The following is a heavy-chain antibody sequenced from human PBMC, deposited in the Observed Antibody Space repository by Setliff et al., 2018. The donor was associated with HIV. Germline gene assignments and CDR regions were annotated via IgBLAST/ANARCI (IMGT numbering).Heavy chain of an antibody. CDR2: IYYSGST. Sequence: PSETLSLTCTVSGGSISSSSYYWGWIRQPPGKGLEWIGSIYYSGSTYYNPSLKSRVTISVDTSKSQFSLKLSSVTAADTAVYYCARQGVAVAGNGWFDPWGQGTLVTVSS. V-gene: IGHV4-39*01. J-gene: IGHJ5*02. CDR3: ARQGVAVAGNGWFDP. D-gene: IGHD6-19*01. CDR1: GGSISSSSYY.